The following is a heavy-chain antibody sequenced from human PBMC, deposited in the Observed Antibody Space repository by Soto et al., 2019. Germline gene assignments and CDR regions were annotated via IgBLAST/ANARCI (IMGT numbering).Heavy chain of an antibody. CDR3: ARSVVVTARFFDY. Sequence: QLQLQESGSGLVKPSQTLSLTCAVSGGSISSGGYSWSWIRQPPGKGLEWIGYIYHSGSTYYNPSVKSRVTISVDRSKNQFSLKLSSVTAADTAVYYCARSVVVTARFFDYWGQGTLVTVSS. V-gene: IGHV4-30-2*01. D-gene: IGHD2-21*02. J-gene: IGHJ4*02. CDR2: IYHSGST. CDR1: GGSISSGGYS.